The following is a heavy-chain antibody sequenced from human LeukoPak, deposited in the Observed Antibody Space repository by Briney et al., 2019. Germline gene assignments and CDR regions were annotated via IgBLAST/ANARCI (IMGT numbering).Heavy chain of an antibody. D-gene: IGHD2-15*01. CDR2: IKSKTDGGTT. CDR1: GFTLTNAW. V-gene: IGHV3-15*01. Sequence: PGRSLRLSCAASGFTLTNAWMSWVRQAPGKGLEWVGRIKSKTDGGTTDYAAPVKGRFTISRADSKNTLYLQMNSLKTEDTAVYYCTTSLGYCSGGSCYPPDWGQGTLVTVSS. J-gene: IGHJ4*02. CDR3: TTSLGYCSGGSCYPPD.